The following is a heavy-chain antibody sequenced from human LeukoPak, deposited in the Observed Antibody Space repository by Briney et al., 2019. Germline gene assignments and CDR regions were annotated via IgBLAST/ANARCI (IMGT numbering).Heavy chain of an antibody. CDR2: ISAYNGNT. D-gene: IGHD5-18*01. CDR1: GYTFTSYG. J-gene: IGHJ6*03. V-gene: IGHV1-18*01. CDR3: ARARRWLGKTAMVTYYYYMDV. Sequence: RASVTVSCKASGYTFTSYGISWVRQAPGQGLEWMGWISAYNGNTNYAQKLQGRVTMTTDTSTSTAYMELRSLRSDDTAVYYCARARRWLGKTAMVTYYYYMDVWGKGTTVTISS.